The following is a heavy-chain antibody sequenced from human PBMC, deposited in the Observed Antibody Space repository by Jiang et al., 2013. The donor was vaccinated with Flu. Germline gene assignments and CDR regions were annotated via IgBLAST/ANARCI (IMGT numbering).Heavy chain of an antibody. V-gene: IGHV1-69*10. J-gene: IGHJ5*02. CDR2: IIPILGIA. CDR3: ARDSKSYGSGSYYNGFNWFDP. CDR1: GGTFSSYA. D-gene: IGHD3-10*01. Sequence: KASGGTFSSYAISWVRQAPGQGLEWMGGIIPILGIANYAQEFQGRVTITADKSTSTAYMELSSLRSEDTAVYYCARDSKSYGSGSYYNGFNWFDPWGQGTLVTVSS.